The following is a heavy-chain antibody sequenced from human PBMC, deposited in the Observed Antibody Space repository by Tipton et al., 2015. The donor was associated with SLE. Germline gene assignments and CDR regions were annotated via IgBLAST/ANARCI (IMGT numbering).Heavy chain of an antibody. Sequence: SLRLSCAASGFTFDDYTMHWVRQAPGKGLEWVAVISYDGSNKYYADSVKGRFTISRDNSKNTLYLQMNSLRAEDTAVYYCAKAPQYYDFWSEGWGQGTLVTVSS. J-gene: IGHJ4*02. CDR1: GFTFDDYT. CDR3: AKAPQYYDFWSEG. D-gene: IGHD3-3*01. V-gene: IGHV3-30*18. CDR2: ISYDGSNK.